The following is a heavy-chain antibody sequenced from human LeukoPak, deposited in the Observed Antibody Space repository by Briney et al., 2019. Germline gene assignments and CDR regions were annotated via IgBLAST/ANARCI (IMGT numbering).Heavy chain of an antibody. J-gene: IGHJ5*02. Sequence: GGPLRLSCAASGFTFTTYAMSWVRQAPGKGLEWVGRIKSKTDGGTTDYAAPVKGRFTISRDDSKNTLYLQMNSLKTEDTAVYYCTTELWRYFDWLPGTPFDPWGQGTLVTVSS. CDR3: TTELWRYFDWLPGTPFDP. D-gene: IGHD3-9*01. CDR1: GFTFTTYA. CDR2: IKSKTDGGTT. V-gene: IGHV3-15*01.